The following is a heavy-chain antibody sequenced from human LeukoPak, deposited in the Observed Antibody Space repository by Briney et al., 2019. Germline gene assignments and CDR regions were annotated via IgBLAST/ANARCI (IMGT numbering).Heavy chain of an antibody. J-gene: IGHJ4*02. CDR2: ISSSSSYI. CDR3: ARGKGGVGYYGSGTLGLFDY. D-gene: IGHD3-10*01. Sequence: GGSLRLSCAASGFTFSSYGMSWVRQAPGKGLEWVSSISSSSSYIYYADSVKGRFTISRDNAKNSLYLQMNSLRAEDTAVYYCARGKGGVGYYGSGTLGLFDYWGQGTLVTVSS. V-gene: IGHV3-21*01. CDR1: GFTFSSYG.